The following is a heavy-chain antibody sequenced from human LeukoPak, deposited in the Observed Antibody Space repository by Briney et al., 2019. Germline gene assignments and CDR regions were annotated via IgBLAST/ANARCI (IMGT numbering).Heavy chain of an antibody. CDR2: ITGNGGST. CDR1: GFTFSTYA. D-gene: IGHD1-26*01. V-gene: IGHV3-23*01. CDR3: ARDSGSYLQPTDY. J-gene: IGHJ4*02. Sequence: PGGSLRLSCAASGFTFSTYAMTWVRQAPGKGLEWVSSITGNGGSTYYADSVKGRSTISRDNSKNTLYLQMNSLRAEDTAVYHCARDSGSYLQPTDYWGQGTLVTVSS.